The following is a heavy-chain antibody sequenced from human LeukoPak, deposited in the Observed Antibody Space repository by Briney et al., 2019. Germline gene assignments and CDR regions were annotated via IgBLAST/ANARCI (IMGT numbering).Heavy chain of an antibody. CDR3: AREGKYYDSSGYYYHDY. V-gene: IGHV3-7*01. D-gene: IGHD3-22*01. CDR2: INQDGSRK. CDR1: RFTFSNYW. Sequence: PGGSLRLSCVASRFTFSNYWMSWVRQAPGKGLEWVANINQDGSRKRYADSMKGRFTISRDNAKESLYLQLNSLRAEDTAVYYCAREGKYYDSSGYYYHDYWGQGTLVTVSS. J-gene: IGHJ4*02.